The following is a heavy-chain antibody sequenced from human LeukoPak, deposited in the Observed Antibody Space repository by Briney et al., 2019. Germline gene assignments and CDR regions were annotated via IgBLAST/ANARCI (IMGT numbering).Heavy chain of an antibody. D-gene: IGHD2-2*02. Sequence: GGSLRLSCAASGFTSSSYSMNWVRQAPGKGLEWVSSISSSSSYIYYADSVKGRFTISRDNAKNSLYLQMNSLRAEDTAVYYCARGCSSTSCYRVYYYMDVWGKGTTVTVSS. CDR2: ISSSSSYI. V-gene: IGHV3-21*01. J-gene: IGHJ6*03. CDR3: ARGCSSTSCYRVYYYMDV. CDR1: GFTSSSYS.